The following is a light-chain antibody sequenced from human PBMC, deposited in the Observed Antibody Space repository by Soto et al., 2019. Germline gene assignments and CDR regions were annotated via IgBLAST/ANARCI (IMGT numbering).Light chain of an antibody. J-gene: IGKJ1*01. V-gene: IGKV1-13*02. CDR2: DAS. CDR1: QGISTT. Sequence: AVQLTQSPSSLSASVGDRVTITCRASQGISTTLAWYQQKPGKAPKLLIYDASSLESGVPSRFSGSGSGTDFTPTISNLQPEDFATYYCQQFNSYSWTFGQGTKVEIK. CDR3: QQFNSYSWT.